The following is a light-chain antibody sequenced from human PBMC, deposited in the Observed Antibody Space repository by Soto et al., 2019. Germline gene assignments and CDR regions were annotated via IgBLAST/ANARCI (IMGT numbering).Light chain of an antibody. CDR2: LHSDGSL. Sequence: QAVVTQSPSASASLGASVKLTCTLSSGHSTYALAWHQQQPQKGPRYLMKLHSDGSLIKGDGIPDRFSGSSSGAERYLTISSLQSEDEADYYCQTWDTGIVVFGGGTKLTVL. V-gene: IGLV4-69*01. CDR1: SGHSTYA. CDR3: QTWDTGIVV. J-gene: IGLJ2*01.